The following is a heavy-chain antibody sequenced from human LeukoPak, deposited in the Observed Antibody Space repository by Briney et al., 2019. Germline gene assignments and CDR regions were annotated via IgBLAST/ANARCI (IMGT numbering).Heavy chain of an antibody. Sequence: SETLSLTCAVYGGSFSGYYWSWIRQPPGKGLEWIGSIYYSGSTYYNPSLKSRVTISVDTSKNQFSLKLSSVTAADTAVYYCARVYDILTGYSHFDYWGQGTLVTVSS. D-gene: IGHD3-9*01. CDR1: GGSFSGYY. CDR2: IYYSGST. J-gene: IGHJ4*02. CDR3: ARVYDILTGYSHFDY. V-gene: IGHV4-34*01.